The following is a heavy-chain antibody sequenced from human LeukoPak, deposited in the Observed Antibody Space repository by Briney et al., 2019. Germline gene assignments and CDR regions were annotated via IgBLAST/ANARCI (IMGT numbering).Heavy chain of an antibody. D-gene: IGHD2-21*01. CDR3: ARLGGIVIDY. V-gene: IGHV4-39*07. CDR1: GGSISSSSYY. J-gene: IGHJ4*02. CDR2: IYYSGST. Sequence: SETLSLTCTVSGGSISSSSYYWGWIRQPPGKGLEWIGSIYYSGSTYYNPSLKSRVTISVDTSKNQFSLKLSSVTAADTAVYYCARLGGIVIDYWGQGTLVTASS.